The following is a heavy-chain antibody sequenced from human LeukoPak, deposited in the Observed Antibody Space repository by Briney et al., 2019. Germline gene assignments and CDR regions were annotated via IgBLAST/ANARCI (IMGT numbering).Heavy chain of an antibody. Sequence: GGSLRLSCTGSGFIFDTHTPTWVRQAPGKGLEWVASISGSGDSTNYGDSVKGRFTISKDNAKNTVYLQMNSLRAEDTAVYYCVSFYETYWGRGTLVTVSS. CDR3: VSFYETY. V-gene: IGHV3-23*01. J-gene: IGHJ4*02. CDR1: GFIFDTHT. CDR2: ISGSGDST. D-gene: IGHD2/OR15-2a*01.